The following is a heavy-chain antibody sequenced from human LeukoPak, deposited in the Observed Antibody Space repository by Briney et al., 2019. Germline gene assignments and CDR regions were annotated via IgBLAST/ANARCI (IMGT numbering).Heavy chain of an antibody. D-gene: IGHD3-10*01. CDR2: IYWDDDK. CDR1: GFSLSTSGVG. Sequence: ESGPTLVKPTQTLTLTCTFSGFSLSTSGVGVGWIRQPPGKALEWLALIYWDDDKRYSPSLKSRLTITKGTSKNQVVLTMTNMDPVDTATYYCAQVGSWDAFDIWGQGTMVTVSS. CDR3: AQVGSWDAFDI. J-gene: IGHJ3*02. V-gene: IGHV2-5*02.